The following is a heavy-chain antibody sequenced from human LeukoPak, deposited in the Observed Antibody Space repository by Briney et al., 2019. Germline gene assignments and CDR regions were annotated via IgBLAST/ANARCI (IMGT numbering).Heavy chain of an antibody. CDR1: GYTFTSYG. CDR2: ISAYNGNT. J-gene: IGHJ6*02. V-gene: IGHV1-18*01. D-gene: IGHD6-19*01. CDR3: ATAQYSSGQWGRPYYYYGMDV. Sequence: GASVKVSCKASGYTFTSYGISWVRQAPGQGLEWMGWISAYNGNTNYAQKLQGRVTMTTDTSTSTAYMELSSLRSEDTAVYYCATAQYSSGQWGRPYYYYGMDVWGQGTTVTVSS.